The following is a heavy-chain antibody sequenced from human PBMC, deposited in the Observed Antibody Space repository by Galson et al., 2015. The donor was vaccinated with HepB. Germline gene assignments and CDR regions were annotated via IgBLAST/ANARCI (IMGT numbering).Heavy chain of an antibody. V-gene: IGHV6-1*01. CDR3: ARGVYSSGWLVLDY. J-gene: IGHJ4*02. CDR1: GDSVSSNSAA. D-gene: IGHD6-19*01. CDR2: TYYRSKWYN. Sequence: CAISGDSVSSNSAAWNWIRQSPSRGLEWLGRTYYRSKWYNDYAVSVKSRITINPDTSKNQFSLQLNSVTPEDTAVYYCARGVYSSGWLVLDYWGQGTLVTVSS.